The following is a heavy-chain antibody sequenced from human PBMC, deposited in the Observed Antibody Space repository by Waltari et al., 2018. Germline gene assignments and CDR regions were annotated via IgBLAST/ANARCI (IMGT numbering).Heavy chain of an antibody. CDR1: GSPTTGVT. J-gene: IGHJ4*02. D-gene: IGHD1-26*01. CDR2: ISSSSSTI. Sequence: VQLQESGPDRGRPPETLSLPSAAPGSPTTGVTYWAGFGRPQGKGRGWVSYISSSSSTIYYADSVKGRFTISRDNAKNSLYLQMNSLRAEDTAVYYCARDRGGSYFHSAYWGQGTLVTVSS. V-gene: IGHV3-48*01. CDR3: ARDRGGSYFHSAY.